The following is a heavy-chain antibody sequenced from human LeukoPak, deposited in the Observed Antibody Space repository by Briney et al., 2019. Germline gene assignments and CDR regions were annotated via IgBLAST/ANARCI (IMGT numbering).Heavy chain of an antibody. D-gene: IGHD2-2*01. CDR3: ARAQLGYYFDY. CDR2: IYYSGST. V-gene: IGHV4-59*12. J-gene: IGHJ4*02. CDR1: GGSISSYY. Sequence: SETLSLTCTVSGGSISSYYWSWIRQPPGKGLEWIGYIYYSGSTNYNPSLKSRVTISVDTSKNQFSLKLSSVTAADTAVYYCARAQLGYYFDYWGQGTLVTVSS.